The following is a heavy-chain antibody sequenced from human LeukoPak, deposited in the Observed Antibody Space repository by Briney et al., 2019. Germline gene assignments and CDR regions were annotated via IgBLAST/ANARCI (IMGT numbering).Heavy chain of an antibody. Sequence: SETLSLSCTVSGGSIRIYYRSWIRQPAGRGLEWIGRIYTSGTTNYNPSLKSRVTMSVDTSKNQFSPKLRSVTAADTAVYYCARDRDCSCGGCYRPFDYWGQATLVTVSS. V-gene: IGHV4-4*07. CDR1: GGSIRIYY. CDR2: IYTSGTT. D-gene: IGHD2-15*01. CDR3: ARDRDCSCGGCYRPFDY. J-gene: IGHJ4*01.